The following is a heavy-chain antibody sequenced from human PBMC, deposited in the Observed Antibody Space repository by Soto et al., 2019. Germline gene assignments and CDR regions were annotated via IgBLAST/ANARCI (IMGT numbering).Heavy chain of an antibody. CDR2: ISGGSPKE. CDR3: AKEYSSSWYYFDY. D-gene: IGHD6-13*01. Sequence: GGSLRLSCEASGFPFDNYALSWVRQAPGKGLEWVSAISGGSPKEFYADSVKGRFTISRDNSKNTLYLQMNSLRAEDTAVYYCAKEYSSSWYYFDYWGQGTLVTVSS. J-gene: IGHJ4*02. CDR1: GFPFDNYA. V-gene: IGHV3-23*01.